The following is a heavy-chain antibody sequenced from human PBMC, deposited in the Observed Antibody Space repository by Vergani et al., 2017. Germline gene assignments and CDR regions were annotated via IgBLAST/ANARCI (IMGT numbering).Heavy chain of an antibody. CDR3: ARHGSDYYDSSGYGYFDY. Sequence: QLQLQESGPGLVKPSENLSLTCTVSGGSISSSSYYWGWIRQPPGKGLEWIGSIYYSGSTYYNPSLKSRVTISVDTSKNQFSLKLSSVTAADTAVYYCARHGSDYYDSSGYGYFDYWGQGTLVTVSS. J-gene: IGHJ4*02. CDR1: GGSISSSSYY. CDR2: IYYSGST. V-gene: IGHV4-39*01. D-gene: IGHD3-22*01.